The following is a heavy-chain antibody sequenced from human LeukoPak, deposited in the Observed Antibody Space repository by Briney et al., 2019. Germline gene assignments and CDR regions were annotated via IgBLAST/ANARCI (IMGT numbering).Heavy chain of an antibody. CDR1: GFTFSDYY. V-gene: IGHV3-11*01. D-gene: IGHD1-14*01. Sequence: PGGSLRLSCAASGFTFSDYYMSWNRQAPGKGLEWVSYISSSGSTTYYANSVKGRFTISRDNAGNSLYLQMNSLRAEDTALYYCAREKAGPADYWGQGTLVTVSS. CDR2: ISSSGSTT. J-gene: IGHJ4*02. CDR3: AREKAGPADY.